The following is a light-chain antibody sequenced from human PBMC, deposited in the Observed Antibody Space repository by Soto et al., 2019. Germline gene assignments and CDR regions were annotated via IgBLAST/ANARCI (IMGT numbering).Light chain of an antibody. V-gene: IGKV3-15*01. CDR3: QQYHSWPFT. J-gene: IGKJ3*01. CDR2: GAS. Sequence: EIVMTQSPATLSVTTGERATLSCRASQSISNNLAWYQQKPGQPPRVLIYGASTRATDIPARFSGSGSGTEFTLTISSLQSEDFAAYYCQQYHSWPFTFGPGTKVDIK. CDR1: QSISNN.